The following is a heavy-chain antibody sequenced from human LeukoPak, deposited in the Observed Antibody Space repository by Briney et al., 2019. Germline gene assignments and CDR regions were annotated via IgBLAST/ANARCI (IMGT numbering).Heavy chain of an antibody. D-gene: IGHD3-9*01. Sequence: GGSLRLSCAASGFTFSSYGMHWVRQAPGKGLEWVAVISYDGSNKYYADSVKGRFTISRDNSKNTLYLQMNSLRAEDTAVYYCAKDQGYFDWPRDGMDVWGQGTTVTVSS. CDR3: AKDQGYFDWPRDGMDV. V-gene: IGHV3-30*18. CDR1: GFTFSSYG. CDR2: ISYDGSNK. J-gene: IGHJ6*02.